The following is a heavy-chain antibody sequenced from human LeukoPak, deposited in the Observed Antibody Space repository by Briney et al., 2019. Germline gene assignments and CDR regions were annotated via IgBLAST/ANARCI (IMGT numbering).Heavy chain of an antibody. CDR3: ARANAFDI. CDR1: GFTFSSYA. Sequence: PGGSLRLSCAASGFTFSSYAMSWVRQAPGKGLQWVSAISGSGGNTYYADSVKGRFTTSRDNSKNTLYLQMNSLRAEDTAVYYCARANAFDIWGQGTMVTVSS. J-gene: IGHJ3*02. V-gene: IGHV3-23*01. CDR2: ISGSGGNT.